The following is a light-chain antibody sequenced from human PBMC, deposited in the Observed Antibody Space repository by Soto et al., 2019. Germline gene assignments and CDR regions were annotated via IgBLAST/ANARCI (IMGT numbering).Light chain of an antibody. CDR3: GSYAGGV. J-gene: IGLJ1*01. V-gene: IGLV2-23*01. Sequence: QSVLTQPASVSGSPGQSITISCTGTSSDVGSYNLVSWYQQHPGKAPKLMIYEGSKRPSGVSNRFSGSKSGNTASLTISGLQAEDEADYYCGSYAGGVFGTGTKVTVL. CDR2: EGS. CDR1: SSDVGSYNL.